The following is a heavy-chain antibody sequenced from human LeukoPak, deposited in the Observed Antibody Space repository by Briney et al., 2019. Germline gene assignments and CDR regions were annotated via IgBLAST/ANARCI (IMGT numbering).Heavy chain of an antibody. Sequence: GESLKISCKGSGYTFTSYGISWVRPAPGQGLEWMGWISAYNGNTNYAQKLQGRVTMTTDTSTSTAYMELRSLRSDDTAVYYCARDCSSTSCSLPGDWFDPWGQGTLVTVSS. J-gene: IGHJ5*02. V-gene: IGHV1-18*01. CDR3: ARDCSSTSCSLPGDWFDP. CDR2: ISAYNGNT. D-gene: IGHD2-2*01. CDR1: GYTFTSYG.